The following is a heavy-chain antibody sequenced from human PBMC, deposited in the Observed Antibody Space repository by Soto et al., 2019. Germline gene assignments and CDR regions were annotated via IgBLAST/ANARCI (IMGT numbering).Heavy chain of an antibody. CDR3: ARTVGAAYYFDF. CDR2: IWTSGST. V-gene: IGHV4-4*07. D-gene: IGHD3-16*01. CDR1: GDSMSKYY. Sequence: QVQLQESGPGLVKPSATLSLNCNVSGDSMSKYYWSWVRQPAGKGLEWIGRIWTSGSTNYNPSLKCRVTMSIDTSKKHFSLDLKSVTAADTAVYYCARTVGAAYYFDFWGQGVLVTVSS. J-gene: IGHJ4*02.